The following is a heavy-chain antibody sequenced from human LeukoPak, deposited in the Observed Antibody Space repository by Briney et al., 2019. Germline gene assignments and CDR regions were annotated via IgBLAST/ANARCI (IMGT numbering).Heavy chain of an antibody. V-gene: IGHV4-4*07. D-gene: IGHD2-15*01. J-gene: IGHJ5*02. CDR1: GGSTTTYY. CDR3: VREADWFDP. CDR2: IHNSGST. Sequence: SETLSLTCTVSGGSTTTYYWTWIRQSAGKGLEWIGQIHNSGSTNYSPSLKSRVTLSLDTSKNQFSLHPRSVTAADTAMYYCVREADWFDPWGQGTLVTVSS.